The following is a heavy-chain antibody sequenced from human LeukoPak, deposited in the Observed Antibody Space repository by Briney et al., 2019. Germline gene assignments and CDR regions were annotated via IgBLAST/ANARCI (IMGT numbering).Heavy chain of an antibody. Sequence: GGSLRLSCAGSGFPFSIHGMNWVRQAPGKGLEWVSGISPGGGPTYYADSVKGRFTISRDDSKNTLFLQMNSLRAEDTAVYSCAKDQPITIFGVATYYFDYWGQGTLVTVSS. D-gene: IGHD3-3*01. CDR2: ISPGGGPT. J-gene: IGHJ4*02. V-gene: IGHV3-23*01. CDR1: GFPFSIHG. CDR3: AKDQPITIFGVATYYFDY.